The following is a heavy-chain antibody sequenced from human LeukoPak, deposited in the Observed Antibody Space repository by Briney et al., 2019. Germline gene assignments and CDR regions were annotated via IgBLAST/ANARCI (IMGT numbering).Heavy chain of an antibody. CDR1: GFIFSSYG. CDR2: ISGSGGST. CDR3: AELGITMIGGV. J-gene: IGHJ6*04. D-gene: IGHD3-10*02. V-gene: IGHV3-23*01. Sequence: GGTLRLSCAASGFIFSSYGMSWVRQAPGEGLEWVSAISGSGGSTYYADSVKGRFTIPRDNAKNSLYLQMNSLRAEDTAVYYCAELGITMIGGVWGKGTTVTISS.